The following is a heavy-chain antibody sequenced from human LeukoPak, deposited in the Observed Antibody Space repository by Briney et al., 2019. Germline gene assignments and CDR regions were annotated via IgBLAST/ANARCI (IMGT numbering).Heavy chain of an antibody. Sequence: SETLSLTCTVSGGSISSGSYYWSWIRQPAGKGLEWIGRIYTSGSTNYNPSLKSRVTISVDTSKNQFSLKLSSVTAADTAVYYCAGEAYSSSSVYWGQGTLVTVSS. D-gene: IGHD6-6*01. J-gene: IGHJ4*02. CDR1: GGSISSGSYY. CDR3: AGEAYSSSSVY. CDR2: IYTSGST. V-gene: IGHV4-61*02.